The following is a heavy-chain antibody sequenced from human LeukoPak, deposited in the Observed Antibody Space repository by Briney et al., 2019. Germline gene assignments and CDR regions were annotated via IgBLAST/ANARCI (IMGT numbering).Heavy chain of an antibody. CDR2: IIPIFDTT. J-gene: IGHJ4*02. CDR1: GGTFSTYP. V-gene: IGHV1-69*13. D-gene: IGHD5-18*01. CDR3: ARGDSYGYQYRFDY. Sequence: ASVKVSCKGSGGTFSTYPTSWVRQAPGRGLEWMGGIIPIFDTTNYAQKFQDRATITADESTSTAYMELSSLRSEDTAVYYCARGDSYGYQYRFDYWGQGTLVTVSS.